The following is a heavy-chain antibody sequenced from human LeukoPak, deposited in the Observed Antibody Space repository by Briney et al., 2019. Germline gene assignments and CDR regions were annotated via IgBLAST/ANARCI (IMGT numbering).Heavy chain of an antibody. D-gene: IGHD6-19*01. V-gene: IGHV3-23*01. CDR1: GFTFSSYA. J-gene: IGHJ4*02. CDR3: AKDRVAVAGTTLADY. CDR2: ISGSGGST. Sequence: GGSLRLSCATSGFTFSSYAMSWVRQAPGKGLEWVSAISGSGGSTYYADSVKGRFTISRDNSKNTLYLQMNSLRAEDTAVYYCAKDRVAVAGTTLADYWGQGTLVTVSS.